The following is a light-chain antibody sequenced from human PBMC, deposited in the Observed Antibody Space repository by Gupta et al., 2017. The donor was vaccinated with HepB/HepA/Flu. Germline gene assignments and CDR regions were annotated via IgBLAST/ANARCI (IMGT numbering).Light chain of an antibody. Sequence: VLPPQPPSSAATAQRIAISSSCSSSNIGSNTVNWYQQLPGTAPKLLIYSNNQRPSGVPDRFSGSKSGTSASLAISGLQSEDEADYYCAAWDDSLNGRVFGGGTKLTVL. CDR3: AAWDDSLNGRV. J-gene: IGLJ2*01. CDR2: SNN. V-gene: IGLV1-44*01. CDR1: SSNIGSNT.